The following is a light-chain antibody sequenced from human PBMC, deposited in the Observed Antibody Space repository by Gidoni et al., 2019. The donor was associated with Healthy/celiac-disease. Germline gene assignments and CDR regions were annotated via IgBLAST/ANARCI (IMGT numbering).Light chain of an antibody. Sequence: QSALTQPASVSGSPGQSITISCTGTSSDVGSYNLVSWYQQHPGKAPKLMIYEGSKRPSGVSNRFSGSKSGNTASLTISGLQAEDEADYYCCEKVFGTGTKVTVL. CDR1: SSDVGSYNL. CDR3: CEKV. J-gene: IGLJ1*01. V-gene: IGLV2-23*01. CDR2: EGS.